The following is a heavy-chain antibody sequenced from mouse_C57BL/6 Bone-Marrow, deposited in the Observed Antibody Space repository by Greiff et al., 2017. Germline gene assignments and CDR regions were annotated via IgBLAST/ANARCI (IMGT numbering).Heavy chain of an antibody. Sequence: QVQLQQSGPELVKPGASVKISCKASGYAFSSSWMNWVKQRPGKGLEWIGRIYPGDGDTNYNGKFKGKATLTADKSSSTAYMQLSSLTSEDSAVYFCARSYYSKSVGYWGQGTTLTVSP. CDR3: ARSYYSKSVGY. CDR1: GYAFSSSW. D-gene: IGHD2-5*01. CDR2: IYPGDGDT. J-gene: IGHJ2*01. V-gene: IGHV1-82*01.